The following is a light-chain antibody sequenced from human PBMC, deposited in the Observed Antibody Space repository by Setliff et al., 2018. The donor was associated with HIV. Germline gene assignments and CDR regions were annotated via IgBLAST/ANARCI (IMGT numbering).Light chain of an antibody. V-gene: IGLV1-44*01. CDR2: SDN. J-gene: IGLJ1*01. CDR1: SSNIGTNT. CDR3: ATWDDSLNVRV. Sequence: QSVLTQTPSASGTPGQGVTISCSGGSSNIGTNTVNWYQKLPGTAPKLLMYSDNQRPSGVPDRFSASKSGTSASLAISGLQSEDEADYYCATWDDSLNVRVFGTGTKVTV.